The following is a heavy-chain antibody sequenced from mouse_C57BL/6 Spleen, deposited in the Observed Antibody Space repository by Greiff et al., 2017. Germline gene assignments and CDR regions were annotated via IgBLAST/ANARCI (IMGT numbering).Heavy chain of an antibody. CDR2: INPSSGYT. Sequence: QVQLQQSGAELAKPGASVKLSCKASGYTFTSDWMHWVKQRPGQGLEWIGYINPSSGYTKYNQKFKNKATLTADKSSSTAYMQLSSLTSEDSAVYYCVYDYDEICAMDYWGQGTSVTVSS. J-gene: IGHJ4*01. CDR3: VYDYDEICAMDY. D-gene: IGHD2-4*01. CDR1: GYTFTSDW. V-gene: IGHV1-7*01.